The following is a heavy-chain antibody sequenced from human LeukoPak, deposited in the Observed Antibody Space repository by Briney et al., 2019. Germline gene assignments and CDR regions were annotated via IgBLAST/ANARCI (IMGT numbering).Heavy chain of an antibody. CDR2: IYSGGST. V-gene: IGHV3-66*01. CDR1: EFSVGSNY. CDR3: ARSGYFLKMRPGYFDS. Sequence: GGSLRLSCAASEFSVGSNYMTWVRQAPGKGLEWVSLIYSGGSTYYADSVKGRFTISRDNSKNTLYLQMNSLRAEDTAVYYCARSGYFLKMRPGYFDSWSQGTLVTVSS. D-gene: IGHD3-22*01. J-gene: IGHJ4*02.